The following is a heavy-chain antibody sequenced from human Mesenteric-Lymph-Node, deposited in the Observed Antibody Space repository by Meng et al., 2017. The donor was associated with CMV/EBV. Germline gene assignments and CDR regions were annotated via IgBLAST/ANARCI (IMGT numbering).Heavy chain of an antibody. V-gene: IGHV4-39*01. J-gene: IGHJ5*02. Sequence: QPRVRASDRGQVKPSATLSPTSTVSDDSISSFYYWGWIRQPPGRGLEWIGSVHYTGSTYYSPSLKSRVTVSVDTSKNQFSLRLTSVTAADTAVYYCARPFPSWQSPRLDPFGAWGQGTLVTVSS. CDR1: DDSISSFYY. D-gene: IGHD6-19*01. CDR3: ARPFPSWQSPRLDPFGA. CDR2: VHYTGST.